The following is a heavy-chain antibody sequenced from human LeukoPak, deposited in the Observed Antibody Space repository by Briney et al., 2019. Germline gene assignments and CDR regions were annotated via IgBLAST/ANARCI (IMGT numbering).Heavy chain of an antibody. V-gene: IGHV4-4*07. CDR1: GGSISSYY. J-gene: IGHJ6*03. CDR2: IYTSGST. CDR3: ARLQQLVVYPYYYYYMDV. Sequence: PSETLSLTCTVSGGSISSYYWSWIRQPAGKGLEWIGRIYTSGSTNYNLSLKSRVTMSVDTSKNQFSLKLSSVTAADTAVYYCARLQQLVVYPYYYYYMDVWGKGTTVTVSS. D-gene: IGHD6-13*01.